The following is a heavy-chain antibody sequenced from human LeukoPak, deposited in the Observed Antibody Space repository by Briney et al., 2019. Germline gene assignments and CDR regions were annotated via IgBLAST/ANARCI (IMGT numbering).Heavy chain of an antibody. J-gene: IGHJ3*02. CDR2: IRYDGSNK. CDR3: AKERGWTAAFDI. V-gene: IGHV3-30*02. Sequence: GGSLRLSCAASGFTFSSYDMHWVRQAPGKGLEWVAFIRYDGSNKYYADSVKGRFTISRDNSKNTLYLQMNSLRAEDTAVYYCAKERGWTAAFDIWGQGTMVTVSS. D-gene: IGHD6-19*01. CDR1: GFTFSSYD.